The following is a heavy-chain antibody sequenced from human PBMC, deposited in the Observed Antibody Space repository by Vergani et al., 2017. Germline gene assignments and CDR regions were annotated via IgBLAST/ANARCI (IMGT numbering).Heavy chain of an antibody. CDR3: ARVGHLVAVTGEGPSLDL. CDR1: GGSFNDYW. CDR2: IRHDGIT. D-gene: IGHD2-21*02. Sequence: QAQLQQWGAGLLKPSETLSLTCAIYGGSFNDYWWTWIRQPPGKGLEWIGEIRHDGITHYSPSLKSRVTISIDTSTHQFSLRLNSVTAADTAVYYCARVGHLVAVTGEGPSLDLWGRGTLVTVSS. V-gene: IGHV4-34*01. J-gene: IGHJ2*01.